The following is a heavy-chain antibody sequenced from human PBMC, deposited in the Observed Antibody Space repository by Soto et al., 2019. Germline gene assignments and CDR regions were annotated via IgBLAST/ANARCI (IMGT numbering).Heavy chain of an antibody. D-gene: IGHD5-12*01. CDR1: GFTFDDYA. CDR3: AKSGPIVATNWTFADY. V-gene: IGHV3-9*01. CDR2: ISWNSGSI. J-gene: IGHJ4*02. Sequence: EVQLVESGGGLVQPGRSLRLSCAASGFTFDDYAMHWVRQAPGKGLEWVSGISWNSGSIGYADSVKGRFTISRDNAKNSLYLQMNSLRAEDTALYYCAKSGPIVATNWTFADYWGQGTLVTVSS.